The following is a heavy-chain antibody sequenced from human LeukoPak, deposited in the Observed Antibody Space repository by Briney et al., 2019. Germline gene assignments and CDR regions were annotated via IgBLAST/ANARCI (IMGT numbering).Heavy chain of an antibody. J-gene: IGHJ4*02. CDR3: ARGSRLGGLDY. Sequence: GGSLRLSCAASGFTFSSYEMNWVRQAPGKGLEWASYISSSGSTIYYADSVKGRFTISRDNAKNSLYLQMNSLRAEDTAVYYCARGSRLGGLDYWGQGTLVTVSS. CDR2: ISSSGSTI. V-gene: IGHV3-48*03. D-gene: IGHD2-15*01. CDR1: GFTFSSYE.